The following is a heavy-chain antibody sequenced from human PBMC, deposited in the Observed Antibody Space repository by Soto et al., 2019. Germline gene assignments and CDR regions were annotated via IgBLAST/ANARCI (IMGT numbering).Heavy chain of an antibody. V-gene: IGHV3-30*18. CDR1: GFTFGSYG. CDR3: ANMLADGDY. D-gene: IGHD2-8*01. CDR2: ISYDGSNK. Sequence: QVQLVESGGGVVQPGRSLRLSCAASGFTFGSYGMHWVRQAPGKGLEWVAVISYDGSNKYYADSVKGRFTISRDNSKNTLYLQMNSLRAEDTALYYCANMLADGDYWGQGTLVTVSS. J-gene: IGHJ4*02.